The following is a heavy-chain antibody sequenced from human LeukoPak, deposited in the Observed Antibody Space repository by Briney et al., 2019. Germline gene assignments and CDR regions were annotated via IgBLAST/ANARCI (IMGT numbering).Heavy chain of an antibody. CDR1: GFTFSSYA. J-gene: IGHJ6*03. CDR2: FSGSGGTT. CDR3: ANGNRCTSPNCLGYYYFYMDV. D-gene: IGHD2-8*01. V-gene: IGHV3-23*01. Sequence: GGSLRLSCAASGFTFSSYAMNWVRQAPGRGLKWVSGFSGSGGTTYYADSVKGRFTISRDNSKNTLYLQMNSLRAEDTAVYYCANGNRCTSPNCLGYYYFYMDVWGKGTTVTVSS.